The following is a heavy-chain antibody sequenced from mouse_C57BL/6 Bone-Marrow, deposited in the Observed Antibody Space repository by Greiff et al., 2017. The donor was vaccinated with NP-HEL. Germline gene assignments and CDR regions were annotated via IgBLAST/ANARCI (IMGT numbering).Heavy chain of an antibody. V-gene: IGHV1-78*01. Sequence: QVQLQQSDAELVKPGASVKISCKVSGYTFTDHTIHWMKQRPEQGLEWIGYIYPRDGSTKYNEKFKGKATLTADKSSSTAYMQLNSLTSEDAAVYCCARRGYSNYRNNYFAMGDWGQGTSVTVAS. CDR1: GYTFTDHT. CDR2: IYPRDGST. J-gene: IGHJ4*01. CDR3: ARRGYSNYRNNYFAMGD. D-gene: IGHD2-5*01.